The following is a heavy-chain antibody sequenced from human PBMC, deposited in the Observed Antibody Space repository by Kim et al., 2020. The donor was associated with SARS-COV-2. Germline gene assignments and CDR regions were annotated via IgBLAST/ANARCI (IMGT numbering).Heavy chain of an antibody. V-gene: IGHV4-39*01. CDR1: GSSISSSSYY. CDR3: ARKAWGSVVVVAATPNDAFDI. D-gene: IGHD2-15*01. J-gene: IGHJ3*02. CDR2: IYYSGST. Sequence: SETLSLTCTVSGSSISSSSYYWGWIRQPPGKGLEWIGSIYYSGSTYYNPSLKSRVTISVDTSKNQFSLKLSSVTAADTAVYYCARKAWGSVVVVAATPNDAFDIWGQGTMVTVSS.